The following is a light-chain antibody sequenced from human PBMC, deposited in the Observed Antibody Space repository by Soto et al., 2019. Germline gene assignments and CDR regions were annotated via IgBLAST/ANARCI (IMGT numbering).Light chain of an antibody. Sequence: EIVLTQSPGTLSLSPGERATRSCRASQSVSSSYLAWYQQKPGQAPRLLIYGASSRATGIPDRFSGSGSGTDFTLTISRLEPEDFAVYYCQQYGSSPPTFGQGNKLEIK. CDR1: QSVSSSY. V-gene: IGKV3-20*01. J-gene: IGKJ2*01. CDR3: QQYGSSPPT. CDR2: GAS.